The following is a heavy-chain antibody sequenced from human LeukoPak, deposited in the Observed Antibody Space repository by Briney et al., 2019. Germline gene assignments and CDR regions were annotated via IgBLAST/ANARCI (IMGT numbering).Heavy chain of an antibody. J-gene: IGHJ4*02. V-gene: IGHV3-23*01. CDR3: AKKIRGIRSGSYFY. CDR2: ISGSGGST. CDR1: GFTFSSYA. Sequence: GGSLRLSCAASGFTFSSYAMSWARQAPGKGLEWVSAISGSGGSTYYADSVKGRFTISRDNSKNTLYLQMNSLRAEDTAVYYCAKKIRGIRSGSYFYWGQGTLVTVSS. D-gene: IGHD1-26*01.